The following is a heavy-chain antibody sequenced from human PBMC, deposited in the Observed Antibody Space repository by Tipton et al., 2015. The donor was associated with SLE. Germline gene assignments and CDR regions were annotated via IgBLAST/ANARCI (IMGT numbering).Heavy chain of an antibody. V-gene: IGHV3-30*18. Sequence: SLRLSCAASGFTFSSYGMHWVRQAPGKGLEWVAVISYDGSNKFYADSVKGRFSISRDNSKNTLYVQMNSLRPEDTAVYYCAKGTLAAHYYYDMAVWGQGTTVTVSS. CDR1: GFTFSSYG. CDR2: ISYDGSNK. D-gene: IGHD3-16*01. CDR3: AKGTLAAHYYYDMAV. J-gene: IGHJ6*02.